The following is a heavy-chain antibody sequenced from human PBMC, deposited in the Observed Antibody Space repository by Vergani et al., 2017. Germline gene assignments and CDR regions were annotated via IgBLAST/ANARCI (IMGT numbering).Heavy chain of an antibody. D-gene: IGHD6-25*01. CDR1: GAPISYWC. V-gene: IGHV4-4*07. CDR2: LCPSGST. CDR3: ARVDTQVPATSHVYYMDV. Sequence: QVQMQESGPGLVKTSETLSLTCSASGAPISYWCWSWLRQPAGKGLEWIGRLCPSGSTNYKPSLKSRVTMSIDTSKNQFSLKLTSVTAADTAVYYCARVDTQVPATSHVYYMDVWGKGTTVVVSS. J-gene: IGHJ6*03.